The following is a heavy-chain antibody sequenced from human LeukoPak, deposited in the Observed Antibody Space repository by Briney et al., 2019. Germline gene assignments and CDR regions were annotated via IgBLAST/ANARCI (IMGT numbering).Heavy chain of an antibody. J-gene: IGHJ4*02. V-gene: IGHV3-21*01. CDR3: ASSPIGYDSSSRAFLDY. D-gene: IGHD3-22*01. Sequence: GSLRLSCAASGFTFSSYSMNWVRQAPGKGLEWVSSISSSSSYIYYADSVKGRFTISRDNAKNSLYLQMNSLRAEDTAVYYCASSPIGYDSSSRAFLDYWGQGTLVTVSS. CDR2: ISSSSSYI. CDR1: GFTFSSYS.